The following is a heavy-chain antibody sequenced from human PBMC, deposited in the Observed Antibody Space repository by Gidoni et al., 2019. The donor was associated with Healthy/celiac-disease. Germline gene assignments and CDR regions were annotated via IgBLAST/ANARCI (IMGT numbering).Heavy chain of an antibody. D-gene: IGHD3-10*01. V-gene: IGHV3-48*02. J-gene: IGHJ6*02. CDR1: GFTFSSYG. Sequence: EVPLVEPGGGLVPPGGPLSLSCAASGFTFSSYGMNWVRQAPGKGLGWVSYISSSSSTICYADSVKGRFTISRDNAKNSLYLQMNSLRDEDTDVYYCARGGESPYYGMDVWGQGTTVTVSS. CDR3: ARGGESPYYGMDV. CDR2: ISSSSSTI.